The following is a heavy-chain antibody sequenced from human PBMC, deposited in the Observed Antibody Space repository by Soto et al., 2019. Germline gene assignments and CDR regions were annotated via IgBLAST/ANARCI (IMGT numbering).Heavy chain of an antibody. D-gene: IGHD6-13*01. Sequence: ASVKVSCKAYGYTFTSYGISWVRQAPGQGLEWLGWISAYNGNTNYAQKLQGRVTMTTDTSTSTAYMELRSLRSDDTAVYYCARDGEAAAGIGYYYYYGMDVWGQGTTVTVSS. CDR3: ARDGEAAAGIGYYYYYGMDV. V-gene: IGHV1-18*01. CDR2: ISAYNGNT. J-gene: IGHJ6*02. CDR1: GYTFTSYG.